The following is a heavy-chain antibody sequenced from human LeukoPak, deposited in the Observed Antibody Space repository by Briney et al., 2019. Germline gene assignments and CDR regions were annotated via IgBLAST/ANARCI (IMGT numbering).Heavy chain of an antibody. V-gene: IGHV4-34*01. CDR2: INHSGST. Sequence: SETLSLTCAVYGGSFSGYYGSWIRHPPGKGLEWIGEINHSGSTNYNPSLKSRVTISVDTSKNQFSLKLSSVTAADTAVYYCARDAGVLRFLEWLPFDYWGQGTLVTVSS. J-gene: IGHJ4*02. CDR3: ARDAGVLRFLEWLPFDY. D-gene: IGHD3-3*01. CDR1: GGSFSGYY.